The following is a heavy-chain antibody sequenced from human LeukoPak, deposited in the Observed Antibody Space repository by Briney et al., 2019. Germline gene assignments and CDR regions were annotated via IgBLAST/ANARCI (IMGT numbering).Heavy chain of an antibody. D-gene: IGHD1-1*01. J-gene: IGHJ6*04. V-gene: IGHV1-69*06. CDR3: ARAGPTTGTSKSQYYYYYYGMDV. Sequence: SVKVSCKASGGTFSSYAISWVRQAPGQGLEWMGGIIPIFGTANYAQKFQGRVTITADKSTSTAYMELSSLRSEDTAVYYCARAGPTTGTSKSQYYYYYYGMDVWGKGTTATVSS. CDR1: GGTFSSYA. CDR2: IIPIFGTA.